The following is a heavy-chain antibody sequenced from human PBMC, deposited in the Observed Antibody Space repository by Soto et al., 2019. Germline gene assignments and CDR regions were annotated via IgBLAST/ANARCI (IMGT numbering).Heavy chain of an antibody. J-gene: IGHJ5*02. D-gene: IGHD3-10*01. CDR1: GGSFSGYY. CDR2: INHSGST. V-gene: IGHV4-34*01. Sequence: QVQLQQWGAGLLKPSETLSLTCAVYGGSFSGYYWSWIREPPGKGVEWIGEINHSGSTNYNPSLKSRVTISVDTSKNQFSLKLSSVTAADTAVYYCARGAGFGELFNWFDPWGQGTLVTVSS. CDR3: ARGAGFGELFNWFDP.